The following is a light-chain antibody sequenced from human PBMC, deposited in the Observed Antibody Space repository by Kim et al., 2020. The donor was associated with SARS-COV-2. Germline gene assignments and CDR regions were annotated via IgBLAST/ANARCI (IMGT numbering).Light chain of an antibody. CDR3: QEYMSYYT. V-gene: IGKV1-5*03. J-gene: IGKJ2*01. CDR1: QRISSW. Sequence: DIQMTQSPSTLSASVGDRVTITCRASQRISSWLAWYQHKPGKAPKLLIYKTSTLDSGVPSRFSGSGSGTEFTLTITSLQPEDFATYYCQEYMSYYTFGQGTKLEIK. CDR2: KTS.